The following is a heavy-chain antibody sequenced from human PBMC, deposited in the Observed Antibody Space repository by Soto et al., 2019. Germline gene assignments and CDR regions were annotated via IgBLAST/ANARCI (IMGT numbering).Heavy chain of an antibody. CDR1: GFTFSNAW. CDR2: IKSKTDGGTT. V-gene: IGHV3-15*07. J-gene: IGHJ4*02. CDR3: TTENRRITIFGVVISFDY. Sequence: GGSLRLSCAASGFTFSNAWMNWVRQAPGKGLEWVGRIKSKTDGGTTDYAAPVKGRFTISRYYSKNTLYLQMNSLKTEDTAVFYFTTENRRITIFGVVISFDYWGQGTLVTVSS. D-gene: IGHD3-3*01.